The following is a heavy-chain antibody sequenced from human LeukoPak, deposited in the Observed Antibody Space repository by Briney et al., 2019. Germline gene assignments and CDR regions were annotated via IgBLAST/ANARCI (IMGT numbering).Heavy chain of an antibody. CDR2: IYHSGST. CDR3: AGQVGIVVVITTGGALDI. D-gene: IGHD3-22*01. CDR1: GYSISSGYY. V-gene: IGHV4-38-2*01. Sequence: SETLSLTCAVSGYSISSGYYWGWIRQPPGKGLEWIGSIYHSGSTYYNPSLKSRVTISVDTSKNQFSLKLSSVTAADTAVYYCAGQVGIVVVITTGGALDIWGQGTMVTVSS. J-gene: IGHJ3*02.